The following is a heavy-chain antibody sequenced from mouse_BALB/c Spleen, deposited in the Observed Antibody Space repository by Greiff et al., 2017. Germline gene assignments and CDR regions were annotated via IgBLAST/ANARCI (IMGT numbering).Heavy chain of an antibody. V-gene: IGHV1-87*01. J-gene: IGHJ1*01. CDR3: ARNAGYWYFDV. CDR2: IYPGDGDT. Sequence: VQLQQSGAELARPGASVKLSCKASGYTFTSYWMQWVKQRPGQGLEWIGAIYPGDGDTRYTQKFKGKATLTADKSSSTAYMQLSSLASEDSAVYYCARNAGYWYFDVWGAGTTVTVSS. CDR1: GYTFTSYW. D-gene: IGHD4-1*01.